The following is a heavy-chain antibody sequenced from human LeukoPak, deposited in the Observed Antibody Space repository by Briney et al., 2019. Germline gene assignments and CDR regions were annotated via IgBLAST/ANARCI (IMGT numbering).Heavy chain of an antibody. CDR1: GFTFSSYA. CDR2: INHSGGT. CDR3: ARGPLIAYYFDY. Sequence: PGGSLRLSCAASGFTFSSYAMSWVRQPPGKGLEWIGEINHSGGTKYNPSLKSRVTISVDTSKNQFSLKLSSVTAADTAVYYCARGPLIAYYFDYWGQGTLVTVSS. V-gene: IGHV4-34*01. D-gene: IGHD2-21*01. J-gene: IGHJ4*02.